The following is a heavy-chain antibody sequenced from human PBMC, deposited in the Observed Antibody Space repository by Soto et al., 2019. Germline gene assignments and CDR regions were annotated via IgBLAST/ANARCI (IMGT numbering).Heavy chain of an antibody. CDR2: VYESGVT. D-gene: IGHD3-16*01. V-gene: IGHV4-59*01. J-gene: IGHJ5*02. Sequence: SETLSLTSTVSGGSIRNYYWSWIRQPPGKGLEWIGSVYESGVTNYNPSLESRVIISIDTSKSQFSLKLTSVTAADTAVYYCARDRFFDPSGQGTLVTVSS. CDR3: ARDRFFDP. CDR1: GGSIRNYY.